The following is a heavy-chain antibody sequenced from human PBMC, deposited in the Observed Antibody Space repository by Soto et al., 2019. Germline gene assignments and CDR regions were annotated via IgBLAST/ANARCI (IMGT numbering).Heavy chain of an antibody. CDR1: GGSISSYY. D-gene: IGHD3-3*01. CDR2: IYYSGST. J-gene: IGHJ6*01. CDR3: ARLRLLECPVKITYGMDV. Sequence: SETLSLTCAVSGGSISSYYWSWIRQPPGKGLEWIGYIYYSGSTNYNPSLKSRVTISVDTSKNQFSLKLSSVTAAETAVYYCARLRLLECPVKITYGMDVWGQGTTVT. V-gene: IGHV4-59*08.